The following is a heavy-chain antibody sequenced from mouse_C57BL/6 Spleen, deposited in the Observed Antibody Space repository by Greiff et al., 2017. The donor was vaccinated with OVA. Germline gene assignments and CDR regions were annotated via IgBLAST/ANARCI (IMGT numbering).Heavy chain of an antibody. V-gene: IGHV5-17*01. D-gene: IGHD2-3*01. CDR3: ARANDGYLSYWYFDV. J-gene: IGHJ1*03. CDR1: GFTFSDYG. Sequence: EVKLMESGGGLVKPGGSLKLSCAASGFTFSDYGMHWVRQAPEKGLEWVAYISSGSSTIYYEDTVKGRFTISRDNAKNSRCMQMPSLRSEDTAMYYCARANDGYLSYWYFDVWGTGTTVTVSS. CDR2: ISSGSSTI.